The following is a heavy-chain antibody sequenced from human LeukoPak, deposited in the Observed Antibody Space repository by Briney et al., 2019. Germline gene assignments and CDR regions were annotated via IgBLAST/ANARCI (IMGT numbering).Heavy chain of an antibody. D-gene: IGHD3-22*01. V-gene: IGHV3-23*01. CDR2: ISGSGATT. CDR1: GFSFRTYA. J-gene: IGHJ4*02. CDR3: VRESTSSGYYYAPDY. Sequence: PGGSLRLSCAASGFSFRTYAMTWVRQAPGKGLEWVSSISGSGATTYNADPLKGRFTISRDNSKNTLYLQMNSLRAEDTAVYYCVRESTSSGYYYAPDYWGQGTLVTV.